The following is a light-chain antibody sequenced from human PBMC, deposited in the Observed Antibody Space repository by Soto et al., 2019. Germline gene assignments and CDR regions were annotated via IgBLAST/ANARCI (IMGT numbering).Light chain of an antibody. CDR1: QTIRDK. CDR2: AAS. Sequence: VMTQSPATLSVSPGERATLSCRASQTIRDKLAWYQHKPGQAPRLLIFAASARATGIPARFTGSGSGTEFTLTISSLQSEDFAVYYYQQSNNWPPITFGQRTRLEIK. V-gene: IGKV3-15*01. J-gene: IGKJ5*01. CDR3: QQSNNWPPIT.